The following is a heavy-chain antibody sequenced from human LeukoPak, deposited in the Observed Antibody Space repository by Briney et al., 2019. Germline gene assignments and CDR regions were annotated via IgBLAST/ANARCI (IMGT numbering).Heavy chain of an antibody. V-gene: IGHV3-33*01. Sequence: PGGSLRLSCAASGFIFSSYGMHWARQAPGKGLEWVAVIWYDGSHKSYADSVKGRFTISRDNSKNTLYLQMSSLRAEDTAVYYCARDPTEGGTFAYYFDYWGQGTLVTVSS. CDR2: IWYDGSHK. J-gene: IGHJ4*02. D-gene: IGHD1-26*01. CDR1: GFIFSSYG. CDR3: ARDPTEGGTFAYYFDY.